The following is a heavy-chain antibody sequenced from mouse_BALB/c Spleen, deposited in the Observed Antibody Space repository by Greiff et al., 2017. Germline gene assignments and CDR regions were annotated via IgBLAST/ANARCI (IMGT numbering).Heavy chain of an antibody. CDR3: ARGEWEGYFDY. CDR1: GFTFSSFG. D-gene: IGHD1-3*01. CDR2: ISSGSSTI. V-gene: IGHV5-17*02. J-gene: IGHJ2*01. Sequence: EVQVVESGGGLVQPGGSRKLSCAASGFTFSSFGMHWVRQAPEKGLEWVAYISSGSSTIYYADTVKGRFTISRDNPKNTLFLQMTSLRSEDTAMYYCARGEWEGYFDYWGQGTTLTVSS.